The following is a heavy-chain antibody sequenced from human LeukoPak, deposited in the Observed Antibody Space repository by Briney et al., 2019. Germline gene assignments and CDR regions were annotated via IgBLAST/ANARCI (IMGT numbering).Heavy chain of an antibody. D-gene: IGHD2-15*01. CDR2: ISTYTRYRKGNT. V-gene: IGHV1-18*01. CDR3: ARDPSVVTSDHFDS. Sequence: ASVKVSCKASGYTFTDYGISWVRQAPGQGLEWMGWISTYTRYRKGNTIYAQKLQGRVYMTTDTSTSTAYMELRSLISDDTAVYYCARDPSVVTSDHFDSWGQGTLVTVSS. J-gene: IGHJ4*02. CDR1: GYTFTDYG.